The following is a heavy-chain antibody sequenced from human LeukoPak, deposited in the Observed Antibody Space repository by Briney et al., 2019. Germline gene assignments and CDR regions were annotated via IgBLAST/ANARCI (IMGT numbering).Heavy chain of an antibody. CDR3: AKHRTDIRRVSDTVVTRRYSGGFDY. Sequence: PGGSLRLSCAASGFTFSSYAISWVRQAPGKGLEWVSAISGSGGSTYYADSVKGRFTISRDNSKNTLYLQMNSLRAEDTAVYYCAKHRTDIRRVSDTVVTRRYSGGFDYWGQGTLVTVSS. CDR2: ISGSGGST. V-gene: IGHV3-23*01. CDR1: GFTFSSYA. D-gene: IGHD4-23*01. J-gene: IGHJ4*02.